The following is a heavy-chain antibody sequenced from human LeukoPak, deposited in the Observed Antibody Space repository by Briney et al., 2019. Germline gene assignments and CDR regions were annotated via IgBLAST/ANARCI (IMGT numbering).Heavy chain of an antibody. D-gene: IGHD5-18*01. V-gene: IGHV3-23*01. CDR1: GFTFSSYA. Sequence: GGSLRLSCAASGFTFSSYAMSWVRQAPGKGLEWVSAISGSGGSTYYADSVKGRFTISRDNSKNTLYLQMNSLRAEDTAVYYCAKQGAMAYYYYMDVWGKGTTVTVSS. CDR3: AKQGAMAYYYYMDV. CDR2: ISGSGGST. J-gene: IGHJ6*03.